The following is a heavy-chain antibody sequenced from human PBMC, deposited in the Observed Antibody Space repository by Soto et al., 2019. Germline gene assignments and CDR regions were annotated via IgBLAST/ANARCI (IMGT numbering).Heavy chain of an antibody. D-gene: IGHD6-25*01. CDR2: IIPILGIA. CDR1: GGTFSSYT. CDR3: ARVRFSGEGRSLDP. V-gene: IGHV1-69*02. Sequence: QVQLVQSGAEVKKPGSSVKVSCKASGGTFSSYTISWVRQAPGQGLEWMGRIIPILGIANYAQKFQGRVTITADKSTSTAYMELSSLRSEDTAVYYCARVRFSGEGRSLDPWGQGTLVTVSS. J-gene: IGHJ5*02.